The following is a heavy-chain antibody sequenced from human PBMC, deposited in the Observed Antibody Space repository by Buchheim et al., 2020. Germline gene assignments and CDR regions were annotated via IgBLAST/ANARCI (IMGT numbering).Heavy chain of an antibody. CDR2: ISYDGSNK. CDR3: AKAVVGAMVWGMDV. V-gene: IGHV3-30*18. D-gene: IGHD1-26*01. CDR1: GFTFSSYG. J-gene: IGHJ6*02. Sequence: QVQLVESGGGVVQPGRSLRLSCAASGFTFSSYGMHWVRQAPGKGLEWVAVISYDGSNKYYADSVKGRFTISRDNSKNTLSLQMNSLRAEDTAVYYCAKAVVGAMVWGMDVWGQGTT.